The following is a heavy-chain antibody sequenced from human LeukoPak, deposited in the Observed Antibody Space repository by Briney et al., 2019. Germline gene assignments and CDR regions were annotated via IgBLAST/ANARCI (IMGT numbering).Heavy chain of an antibody. CDR3: ARPKHHDSSAPDGFDI. D-gene: IGHD3-22*01. Sequence: PGGSLRLSCETSGFTFSDYAMHWVRQASGKGLEWVAVISNDERNKYYAESVKGRFTISRDNSNSMVYLQMDSLRAEDTAVYYCARPKHHDSSAPDGFDIWGQGTMVTVSS. CDR2: ISNDERNK. CDR1: GFTFSDYA. V-gene: IGHV3-30*12. J-gene: IGHJ3*02.